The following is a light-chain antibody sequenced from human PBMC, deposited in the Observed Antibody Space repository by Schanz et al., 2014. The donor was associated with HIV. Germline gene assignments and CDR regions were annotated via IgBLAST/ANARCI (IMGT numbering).Light chain of an antibody. CDR2: GAS. CDR3: QQYNNWPPRT. Sequence: EIVLTQSPGTLSLSPGERATLSCRASQSVSSSYLAWYQQKPGQAPRLLIYGASSRATGIPDRFSGSGSGTDFTLIISRLEPEDFAVYYCQQYNNWPPRTFGQGTKVEIK. CDR1: QSVSSSY. J-gene: IGKJ1*01. V-gene: IGKV3-20*01.